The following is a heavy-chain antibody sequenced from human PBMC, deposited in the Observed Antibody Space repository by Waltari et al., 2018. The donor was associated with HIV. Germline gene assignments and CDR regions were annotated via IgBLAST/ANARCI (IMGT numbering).Heavy chain of an antibody. Sequence: QVQLVESGGGVVQYGRSLRLSGVASGFTFSSYGIHWVRQAPGKGLEWVAVIWYDGSNKYYADSVKGRFSISRDNSKNTVYLQMNSLRAEDTAEYYCARDSITVSGTFDYWGQGTLVTVSS. CDR1: GFTFSSYG. J-gene: IGHJ4*02. CDR3: ARDSITVSGTFDY. D-gene: IGHD6-19*01. CDR2: IWYDGSNK. V-gene: IGHV3-33*01.